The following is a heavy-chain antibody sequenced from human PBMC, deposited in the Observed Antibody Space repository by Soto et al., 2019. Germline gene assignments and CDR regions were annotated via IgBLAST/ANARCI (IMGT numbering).Heavy chain of an antibody. Sequence: QITLKESGPTLVKPTQTLTLTCTFSGFSLITSGVAVGWFRQPPGKALEWLALIYWDDDKYYSPSLKSRLTXTXXPSKNQLVLTMTTMDPVDTATYYCAHKGRVRKWIYWGQGTLVTVSS. CDR2: IYWDDDK. CDR3: AHKGRVRKWIY. J-gene: IGHJ4*02. V-gene: IGHV2-5*02. D-gene: IGHD5-12*01. CDR1: GFSLITSGVA.